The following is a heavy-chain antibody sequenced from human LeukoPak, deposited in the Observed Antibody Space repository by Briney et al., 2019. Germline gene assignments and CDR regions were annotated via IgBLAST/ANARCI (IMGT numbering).Heavy chain of an antibody. J-gene: IGHJ5*02. CDR1: GGSISSGGYY. CDR2: IYHSGST. Sequence: MPSETLSLTCTVSGGSISSGGYYWGWIRQSPVKGLEWIGYIYHSGSTYYNPSLKSRVTISVDRSKNQFSLNLSSVTAADTAVYYCARCGSYWFDPWGQGTLVTVSS. D-gene: IGHD1-26*01. V-gene: IGHV4-30-2*06. CDR3: ARCGSYWFDP.